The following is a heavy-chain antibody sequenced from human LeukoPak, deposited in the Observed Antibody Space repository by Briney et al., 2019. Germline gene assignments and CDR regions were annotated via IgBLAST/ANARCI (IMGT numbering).Heavy chain of an antibody. Sequence: TSETLSLTCTVSGGSISSGDYYWSWIRQPPGKGLEWIGYIYYSGSTYYNPSLKSRVTISVDTSKNQFSLKLSSVTAADTAVYYGARVEAVVRGGGVDYWGQGTLVTVSS. CDR2: IYYSGST. V-gene: IGHV4-30-4*01. CDR1: GGSISSGDYY. D-gene: IGHD3-10*01. CDR3: ARVEAVVRGGGVDY. J-gene: IGHJ4*02.